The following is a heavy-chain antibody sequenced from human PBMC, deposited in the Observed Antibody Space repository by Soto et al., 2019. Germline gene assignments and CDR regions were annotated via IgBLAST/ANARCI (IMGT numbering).Heavy chain of an antibody. CDR1: GFAFSDYY. CDR2: IVSSSSYT. V-gene: IGHV3-11*06. D-gene: IGHD6-13*01. J-gene: IGHJ4*02. CDR3: ARLRASTWYMGGYLDY. Sequence: PGGSLRLSCAASGFAFSDYYMSWIRQAPGKGLEWVSYIVSSSSYTNYADSVKGRFTISRDNAKNSLYLEMNSLRAEDTAVYYCARLRASTWYMGGYLDYWGLGTLVTAPQ.